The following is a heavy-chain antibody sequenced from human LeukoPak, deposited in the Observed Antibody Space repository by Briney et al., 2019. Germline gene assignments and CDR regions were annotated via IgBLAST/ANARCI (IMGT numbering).Heavy chain of an antibody. CDR3: AKVRVASYYFDY. V-gene: IGHV3-23*01. CDR2: ISHTDGTT. D-gene: IGHD2-15*01. Sequence: RAGGSLRLSCAASGFTFSSYAMSWVRQAPGKGLEWVSTISHTDGTTYYTDSVKGRFTISRDNSKNTLSLQMNSLRAEDTAVYYCAKVRVASYYFDYWGQGALVTVSP. J-gene: IGHJ4*02. CDR1: GFTFSSYA.